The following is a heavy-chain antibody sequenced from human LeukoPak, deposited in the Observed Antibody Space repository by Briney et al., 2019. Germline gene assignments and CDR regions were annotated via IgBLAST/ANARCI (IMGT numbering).Heavy chain of an antibody. CDR1: GYTFTSYG. D-gene: IGHD1-7*01. Sequence: ASVKVSCKASGYTFTSYGINWVRQAPGQGLEWMGWISAFNGNTNYAQNLQGRVTMTTDTSTSTAYMELRSLRSDDTAVYYCARDMVTGTKTYAFDIWGQGTMVTVSS. CDR2: ISAFNGNT. J-gene: IGHJ3*02. V-gene: IGHV1-18*01. CDR3: ARDMVTGTKTYAFDI.